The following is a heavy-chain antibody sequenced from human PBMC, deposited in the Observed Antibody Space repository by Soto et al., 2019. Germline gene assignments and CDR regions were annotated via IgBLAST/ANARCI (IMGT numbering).Heavy chain of an antibody. J-gene: IGHJ6*02. CDR2: IKQDGSEK. CDR3: VRDWSTFWGMDV. CDR1: GFMFSTYW. V-gene: IGHV3-7*01. Sequence: GSLRLSCAASGFMFSTYWMNWVRQAPGKGLEWVANIKQDGSEKYYVDSVKGRFAISRDNAKDSLFLQMNNLRAEDTAVYYCVRDWSTFWGMDVWGQGTTVTVSS.